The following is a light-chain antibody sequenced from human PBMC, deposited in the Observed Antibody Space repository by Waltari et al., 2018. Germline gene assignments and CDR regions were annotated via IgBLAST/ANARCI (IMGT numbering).Light chain of an antibody. J-gene: IGKJ4*01. CDR1: ETLLFSNGKPY. V-gene: IGKV2-29*02. CDR3: MQGIHLPLT. CDR2: EVS. Sequence: VMTQTPLSLSVTPGHPASISCQLSETLLFSNGKPYMYWFLQRPGQSPQLLIYEVSSRLSGVPDRFSGSGSGTDFTLKISRVEAEDVGIYYCMQGIHLPLTFGGGTKVEIK.